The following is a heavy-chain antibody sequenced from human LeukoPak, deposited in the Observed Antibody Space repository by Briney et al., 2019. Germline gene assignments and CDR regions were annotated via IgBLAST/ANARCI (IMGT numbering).Heavy chain of an antibody. D-gene: IGHD1-14*01. CDR1: GYTFTGYY. V-gene: IGHV1-2*02. CDR2: INPNSGGT. CDR3: ARVQPRMYHFDY. Sequence: ASVKVSCKASGYTFTGYYMHWVRQAPGQGLEWMGWINPNSGGTNYAQKFQGRVTMTRDTSISTAYMELSRLRSDDTAVYYCARVQPRMYHFDYWGQGTLVTVSS. J-gene: IGHJ4*02.